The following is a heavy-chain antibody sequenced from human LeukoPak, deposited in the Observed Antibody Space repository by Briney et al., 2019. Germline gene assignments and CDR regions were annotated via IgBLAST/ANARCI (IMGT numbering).Heavy chain of an antibody. CDR3: AKRTKDSTSWPSFDY. D-gene: IGHD6-6*01. Sequence: GGSLRLSCAASGFTFSSYAMSWVRQAPGKGLEWVSVLGGSGDTTYYADSVKGRFTISRDNSKNTLCLQMNSLRAEDTALYYCAKRTKDSTSWPSFDYWGQGTLVTVSS. CDR1: GFTFSSYA. CDR2: LGGSGDTT. V-gene: IGHV3-23*01. J-gene: IGHJ4*02.